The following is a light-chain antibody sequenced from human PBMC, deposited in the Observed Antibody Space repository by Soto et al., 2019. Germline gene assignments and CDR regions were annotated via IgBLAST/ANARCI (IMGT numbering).Light chain of an antibody. J-gene: IGLJ3*02. V-gene: IGLV1-44*01. CDR2: SNH. Sequence: SVLTQPPSASGTPGQRVTISCSGSNSNIGSNALNWYRQLPGTAPKLLMFSNHLRPSGVPDRFSGSKSGTSASLAISGLQSEDEADYYCATWDDNLHGPVFGGGTKLTVL. CDR3: ATWDDNLHGPV. CDR1: NSNIGSNA.